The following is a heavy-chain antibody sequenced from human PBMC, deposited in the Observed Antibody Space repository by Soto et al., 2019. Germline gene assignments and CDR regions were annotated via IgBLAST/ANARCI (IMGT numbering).Heavy chain of an antibody. CDR1: GYTFTSYF. J-gene: IGHJ3*02. V-gene: IGHV1-46*01. CDR3: ARVTVGHDAFDI. Sequence: QVQLVQSGAEVNKPGASVKVSCKASGYTFTSYFMHWVRQAPGQGLEWMGIINPSGGTTTYAHNFQGRVTVTRDTSTSTVYMELSSLTPEDTAVYYCARVTVGHDAFDIWGQGTMVTVSS. CDR2: INPSGGTT. D-gene: IGHD4-4*01.